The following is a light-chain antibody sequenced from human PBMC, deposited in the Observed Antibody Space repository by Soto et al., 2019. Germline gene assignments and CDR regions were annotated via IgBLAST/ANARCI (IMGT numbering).Light chain of an antibody. Sequence: DVQMTQSPSTLSASVGDRVTITCRASQSIGSWLAWYQQKPGKAPKLLIYKASSLESGVPSRFSGSGSGTEFTLSISSLQPDDFATYYCQQYNHYPCTFGQGTKVEIK. V-gene: IGKV1-5*03. CDR3: QQYNHYPCT. CDR1: QSIGSW. CDR2: KAS. J-gene: IGKJ1*01.